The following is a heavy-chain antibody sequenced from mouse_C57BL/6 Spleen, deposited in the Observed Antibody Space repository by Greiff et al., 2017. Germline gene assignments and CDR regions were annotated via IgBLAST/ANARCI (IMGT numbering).Heavy chain of an antibody. CDR1: GYTFTSYG. V-gene: IGHV1-81*01. J-gene: IGHJ4*01. Sequence: VKLVESGAELARPGASVKLSCKASGYTFTSYGISWVKQRTGQGLEWIGEIYPRSGNTYYNEKFKGKATLTADKSSSTAYMELRSLTSEDSAVYFCARAYYYGSSDYAMDYWGQGTSVTVSS. CDR2: IYPRSGNT. CDR3: ARAYYYGSSDYAMDY. D-gene: IGHD1-1*01.